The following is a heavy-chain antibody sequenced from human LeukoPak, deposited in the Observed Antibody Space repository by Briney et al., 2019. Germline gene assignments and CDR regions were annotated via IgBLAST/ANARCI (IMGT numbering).Heavy chain of an antibody. Sequence: ASVKVSCKASGYTFTSYDINWVRQATGRGLEWMGWMNPNSGNTGYAQTLQGRGTMTRNTSISTDYMELSNLRSEDTAVYYCARSPPYMVRGGLYYFDYWGQGTLVTVSS. CDR1: GYTFTSYD. CDR2: MNPNSGNT. D-gene: IGHD3-10*01. V-gene: IGHV1-8*01. J-gene: IGHJ4*02. CDR3: ARSPPYMVRGGLYYFDY.